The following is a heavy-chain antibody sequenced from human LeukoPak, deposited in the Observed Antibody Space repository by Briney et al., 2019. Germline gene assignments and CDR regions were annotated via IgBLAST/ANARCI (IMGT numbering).Heavy chain of an antibody. V-gene: IGHV5-51*01. J-gene: IGHJ6*02. CDR3: ARQDYGDPYYYYYGMDV. CDR2: IYPGDSDT. D-gene: IGHD4-17*01. Sequence: GESLKISCKGSGYSFTSYWIGWVRQMPGKGLEWMGTIYPGDSDTRYSPSFQGQVTISADKSISTAYLQWSSLKASDTAMYYCARQDYGDPYYYYYGMDVWGQGTTVTVSS. CDR1: GYSFTSYW.